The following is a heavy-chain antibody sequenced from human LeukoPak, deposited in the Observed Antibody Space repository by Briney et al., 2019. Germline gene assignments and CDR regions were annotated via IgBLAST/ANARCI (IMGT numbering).Heavy chain of an antibody. D-gene: IGHD1-26*01. J-gene: IGHJ4*02. CDR1: GGSISSYY. Sequence: SETLSLTCTVSGGSISSYYWSWIRQPLGKGLEWIGYIYYSGSTSYNPSLKSRVSISVDTSKNQFSLKLSSVTAADTAMYYCATASRGNYYSFDYWGQGTLVTVSS. V-gene: IGHV4-59*01. CDR3: ATASRGNYYSFDY. CDR2: IYYSGST.